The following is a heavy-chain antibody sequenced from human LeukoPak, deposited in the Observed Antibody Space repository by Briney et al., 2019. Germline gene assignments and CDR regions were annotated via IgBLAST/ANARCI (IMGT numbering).Heavy chain of an antibody. CDR2: IYYSGNI. CDR1: GGSISSYY. J-gene: IGHJ6*02. Sequence: SETLSLTCTVSGGSISSYYWSWIRQPPGKGLEWIGYIYYSGNINYNPSLKSRVTISVDTSKNQFSLKLTSVTAADTAVYYCASHNYYYYGMDVWGQGTTVTVSS. CDR3: ASHNYYYYGMDV. V-gene: IGHV4-59*08.